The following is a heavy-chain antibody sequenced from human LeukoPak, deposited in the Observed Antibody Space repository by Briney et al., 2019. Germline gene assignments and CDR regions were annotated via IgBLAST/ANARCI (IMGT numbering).Heavy chain of an antibody. CDR3: ARQVAIVEPTDPNWFDS. CDR2: IFYSGST. V-gene: IGHV4-39*07. D-gene: IGHD1-26*01. J-gene: IGHJ5*01. CDR1: GDSISSSNYY. Sequence: SETLSLTCNVSGDSISSSNYYWGWIRQTPGKGLEWIGSIFYSGSTYYTPSLKSRVTMALDMSKNHFSMRLPSVTAADTAVYYCARQVAIVEPTDPNWFDSWGQGTLVTVSS.